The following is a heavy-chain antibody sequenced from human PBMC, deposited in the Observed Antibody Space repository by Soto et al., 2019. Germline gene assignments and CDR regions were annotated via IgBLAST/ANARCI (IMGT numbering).Heavy chain of an antibody. J-gene: IGHJ4*02. CDR1: GYTFTSYY. V-gene: IGHV1-46*01. CDR2: INPSGGST. Sequence: QVQLVQSGAEVKKPGASVKVSCKASGYTFTSYYMHWVRQAPGQGLEWMGIINPSGGSTSYAQKFQGRVNMTRDTSTSTVYMELSSLRSEDTAVYYCARGNLRYFDWLLPGFDYWGQGTLVTVSS. CDR3: ARGNLRYFDWLLPGFDY. D-gene: IGHD3-9*01.